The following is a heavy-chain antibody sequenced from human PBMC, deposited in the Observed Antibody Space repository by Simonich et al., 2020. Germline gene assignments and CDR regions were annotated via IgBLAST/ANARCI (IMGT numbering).Heavy chain of an antibody. CDR3: ARNGLVGILKAFDI. D-gene: IGHD2-21*01. J-gene: IGHJ3*02. CDR1: GYTFTGYY. CDR2: LNPNSVGT. V-gene: IGHV1-2*02. Sequence: QVQLVQSGAEVKKPGASVKVSCKASGYTFTGYYMHWVRQAPGQGLEWMGWLNPNSVGTNDAKKFQGRVTMTRDTSISTAYMELSRLRSDDTAVYYCARNGLVGILKAFDIWGQGTMVTVSS.